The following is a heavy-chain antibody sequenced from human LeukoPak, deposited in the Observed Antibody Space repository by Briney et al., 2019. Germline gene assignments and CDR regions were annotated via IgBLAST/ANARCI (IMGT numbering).Heavy chain of an antibody. CDR2: IYYSGRT. J-gene: IGHJ3*02. CDR3: ARDLEGNYQDAFDI. V-gene: IGHV4-59*12. D-gene: IGHD3-16*02. CDR1: GGSISSYY. Sequence: PSETLSLTCTVSGGSISSYYWSWIRQPPGKGLEWIAYIYYSGRTNYNPSLKSRVTISVDKSKNQFPLKLSSVTAADTAVYYCARDLEGNYQDAFDIWGQGTMVTVSS.